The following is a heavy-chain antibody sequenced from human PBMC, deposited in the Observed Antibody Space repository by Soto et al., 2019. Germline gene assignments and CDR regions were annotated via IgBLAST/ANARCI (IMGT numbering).Heavy chain of an antibody. CDR1: GFTFSSYA. D-gene: IGHD6-19*01. V-gene: IGHV3-9*01. CDR3: AKEGSGYSSGWVDY. CDR2: ISGNSGSI. J-gene: IGHJ4*02. Sequence: QPGGSLRLSCAASGFTFSSYAMSWVRQAPGKGLEWVSGISGNSGSIGYADSVKGRFTISRDNAKNSLYLQMNSLRAEDTALYYCAKEGSGYSSGWVDYWGQGTLVTVSS.